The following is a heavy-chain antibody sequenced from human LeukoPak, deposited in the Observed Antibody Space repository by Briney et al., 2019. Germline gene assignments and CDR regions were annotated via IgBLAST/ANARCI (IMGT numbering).Heavy chain of an antibody. V-gene: IGHV3-7*03. D-gene: IGHD3-3*01. CDR3: ARGHPPYYDFWSGYQWVSYFDY. CDR2: INEDGSVK. J-gene: IGHJ4*02. Sequence: GGSLRLSCAASGFSFTTYWMTWVRQAPGKGLQWVANINEDGSVKYYVDSVKGRFTISRDNTKNSLYLQMDTLRAEDTAVYYCARGHPPYYDFWSGYQWVSYFDYWGQGTLVTVSS. CDR1: GFSFTTYW.